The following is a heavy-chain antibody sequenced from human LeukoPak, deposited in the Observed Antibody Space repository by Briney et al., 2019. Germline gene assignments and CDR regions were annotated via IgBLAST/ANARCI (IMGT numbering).Heavy chain of an antibody. V-gene: IGHV4-39*01. D-gene: IGHD5-12*01. CDR3: ARHTVWVGYD. J-gene: IGHJ4*02. CDR2: IYYSGST. CDR1: GDSISSSNSY. Sequence: SETLSLTCTVSGDSISSSNSYWGWIRQPPGKGLEWIGSIYYSGSTYYNPSLKSRVTISVDTSKSQFSLKLNSVTAADTAVYYCARHTVWVGYDWGQGTLVTVSS.